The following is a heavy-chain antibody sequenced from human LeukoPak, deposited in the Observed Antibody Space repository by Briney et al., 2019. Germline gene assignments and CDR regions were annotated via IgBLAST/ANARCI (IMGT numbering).Heavy chain of an antibody. CDR2: ISYSGST. V-gene: IGHV4-59*01. Sequence: PSETLSLTCTVSGGSISSYYWSWIRQPPGKGLEWIGYISYSGSTNYNPSLKSRVTISVDTSKHQFSLKLSAVTAADAAVYYCARGPHKFDYWGQGSLVTVSS. CDR3: ARGPHKFDY. J-gene: IGHJ4*02. CDR1: GGSISSYY.